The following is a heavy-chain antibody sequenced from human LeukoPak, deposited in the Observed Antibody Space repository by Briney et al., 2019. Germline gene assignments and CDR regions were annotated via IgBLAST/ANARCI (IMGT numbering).Heavy chain of an antibody. CDR1: GFTFSIYA. CDR2: ISASGGHT. J-gene: IGHJ3*02. V-gene: IGHV3-23*01. D-gene: IGHD6-19*01. Sequence: GGSLRLSCAASGFTFSIYAMGWVRQAPGKGLEWISVISASGGHTYYADSVKGRFTISRDNSKNTLFLEMNSLRAEDTAVYYCAKALTSGWYLDAFNIWGQGTMVTVSS. CDR3: AKALTSGWYLDAFNI.